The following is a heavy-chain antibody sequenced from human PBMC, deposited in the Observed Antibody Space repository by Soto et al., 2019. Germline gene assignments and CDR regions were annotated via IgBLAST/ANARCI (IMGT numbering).Heavy chain of an antibody. CDR1: GFIFSNYA. Sequence: PGGSLRLSCAASGFIFSNYAMHWVRQAPGKGLEWVAVISSDGNNKFYGDSVKGRFTISRDNSKNTLSLQMNSLRGDETAVYYSGKYGRPVARFDYWGQGTLVTVSS. CDR3: GKYGRPVARFDY. CDR2: ISSDGNNK. V-gene: IGHV3-30*18. J-gene: IGHJ4*02. D-gene: IGHD6-19*01.